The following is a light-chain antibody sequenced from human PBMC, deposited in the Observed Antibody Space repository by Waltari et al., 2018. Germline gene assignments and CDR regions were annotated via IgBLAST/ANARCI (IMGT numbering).Light chain of an antibody. Sequence: QSALTQPRSVSGSPGQSVPISCTGTSSDVGGYNYVFWYQPYPGTAPKLIIYDVTKRPSGVPDRFSGSKSGNTASLTISGLQAEDEADYYCCSYAGTYTPLFGGGTKLTVL. CDR3: CSYAGTYTPL. CDR1: SSDVGGYNY. J-gene: IGLJ2*01. CDR2: DVT. V-gene: IGLV2-11*01.